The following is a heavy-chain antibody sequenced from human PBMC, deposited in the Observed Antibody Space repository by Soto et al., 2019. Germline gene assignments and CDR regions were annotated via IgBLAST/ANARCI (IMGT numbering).Heavy chain of an antibody. Sequence: PSETLSLTCTVSGGSVSSGDYFLSWLRQSPGKRLEWIAYIYYSGSTNYNPSLKSRATISVDTSKSQVSLTLTSMTAADAALYYCARSPNYYYYGFEVWGEGTAVTVSS. CDR1: GGSVSSGDYF. J-gene: IGHJ6*04. CDR2: IYYSGST. V-gene: IGHV4-61*08. CDR3: ARSPNYYYYGFEV. D-gene: IGHD3-10*01.